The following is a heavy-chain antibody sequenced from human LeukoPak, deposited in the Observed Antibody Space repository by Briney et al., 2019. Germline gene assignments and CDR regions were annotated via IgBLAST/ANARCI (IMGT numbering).Heavy chain of an antibody. CDR3: ARVTMIVVVIDAFDI. Sequence: GGSLRLSCAASGFTFSSYAVHWVRQAPGKGLEWVAVISYDGSNKYYADSVKGRFTISRDNPKNTLYLQMNSLRAEDTAVYYCARVTMIVVVIDAFDIWGQGTMVTVSS. CDR1: GFTFSSYA. V-gene: IGHV3-30*04. D-gene: IGHD3-22*01. J-gene: IGHJ3*02. CDR2: ISYDGSNK.